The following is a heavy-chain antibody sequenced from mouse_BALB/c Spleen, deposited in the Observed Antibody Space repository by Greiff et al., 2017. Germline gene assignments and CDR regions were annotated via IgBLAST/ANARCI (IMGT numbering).Heavy chain of an antibody. CDR3: AINYYGSSYDDYYAMDY. J-gene: IGHJ4*01. Sequence: DVHLVESGGGLVQPGGSRKLSCAASGFTFSDYGMAWVRQAPGKGPEWVAFISNLAYSIYYADTVTGRFTISRENAKNTLYLEMSSLRSEDTAMYYCAINYYGSSYDDYYAMDYWGQGTSVTVSS. CDR2: ISNLAYSI. V-gene: IGHV5-15*02. D-gene: IGHD1-1*01. CDR1: GFTFSDYG.